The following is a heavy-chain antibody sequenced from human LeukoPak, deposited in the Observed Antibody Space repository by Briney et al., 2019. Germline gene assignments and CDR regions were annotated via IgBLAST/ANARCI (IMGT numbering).Heavy chain of an antibody. V-gene: IGHV3-7*01. D-gene: IGHD3-22*01. CDR2: VKQDGSEK. J-gene: IGHJ4*02. Sequence: GSLRLSCAASGFTFSSYWMSWVRQAPGKGLEWVANVKQDGSEKYYVDSVKGRFTISRDNAKNSLYLQMHSLRAEDTAVYYCARFVVVVAMIDYWGQGTLVTVSS. CDR3: ARFVVVVAMIDY. CDR1: GFTFSSYW.